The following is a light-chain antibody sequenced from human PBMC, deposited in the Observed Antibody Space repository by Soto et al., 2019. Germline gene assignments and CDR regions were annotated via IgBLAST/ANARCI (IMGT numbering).Light chain of an antibody. CDR2: DAS. J-gene: IGKJ1*01. CDR3: QQYGSSGT. Sequence: DSGLTQSPATLSLSSGDRASGSFRASQSVSNSLAWYQQRPGQAPRLLIHDASKRAAGIPARFSGSGSGTDFTLTISRLEPEDFAVYYCQQYGSSGTFGQGTKVDIK. V-gene: IGKV3-11*01. CDR1: QSVSNS.